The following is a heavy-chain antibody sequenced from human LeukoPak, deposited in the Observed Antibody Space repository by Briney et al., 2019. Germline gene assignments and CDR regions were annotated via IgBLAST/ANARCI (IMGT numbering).Heavy chain of an antibody. V-gene: IGHV1-69*04. J-gene: IGHJ6*02. CDR1: GGTFSSYA. CDR2: IIPILGIA. D-gene: IGHD3-10*01. Sequence: ASVKVSCKASGGTFSSYAISWVRQAPGQGLEWMGRIIPILGIANYARKFQGRVTITADKSTSTAYMELSSLRSEDTAVYYCARDLSMVRGVTYKDVWGQGTTVTVSS. CDR3: ARDLSMVRGVTYKDV.